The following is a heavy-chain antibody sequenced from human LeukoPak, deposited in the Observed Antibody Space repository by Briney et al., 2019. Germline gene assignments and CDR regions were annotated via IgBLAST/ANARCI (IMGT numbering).Heavy chain of an antibody. D-gene: IGHD3-22*01. V-gene: IGHV3-30*04. J-gene: IGHJ4*02. CDR1: GFTFSSYA. CDR3: ARDTYYYDSSGYGIGDY. Sequence: GGSLRLSCAASGFTFSSYAMHWVRQAPGKGLEWVAVISYDGSNKYYADSVKGRFTISRDNSKNTLYLQMNSLRAEDTAVYYCARDTYYYDSSGYGIGDYWGQGTLVTVSS. CDR2: ISYDGSNK.